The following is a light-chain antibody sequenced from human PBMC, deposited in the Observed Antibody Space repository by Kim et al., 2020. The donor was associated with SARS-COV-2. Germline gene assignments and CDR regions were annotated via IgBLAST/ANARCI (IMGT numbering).Light chain of an antibody. CDR2: KVS. J-gene: IGKJ2*01. V-gene: IGKV2-30*02. CDR3: MQGTHWPPYT. Sequence: DVMMTQSPLSLPVTLGQPASISCRSSQSLLHGDGNTYLNWFQQRPGQSPRRLIYKVSNRASGVPDRFRGSESGTNFTLKISRVEAEDVGVYYCMQGTHWPPYTFGQGTKLEI. CDR1: QSLLHGDGNTY.